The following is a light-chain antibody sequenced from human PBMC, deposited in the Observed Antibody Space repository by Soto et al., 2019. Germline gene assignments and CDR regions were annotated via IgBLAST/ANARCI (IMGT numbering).Light chain of an antibody. CDR1: QNIRSY. J-gene: IGKJ1*01. CDR2: ATS. Sequence: DIQMTQSPTSLYASVGDTVTITCRVGQNIRSYLNWYQQIPGKAPSLLIYATSIPPTAVPSRFSGSGTGTDFTLTINGLQREDFATYFCQQGYTTRWTFGQGTKVEIK. V-gene: IGKV1-39*01. CDR3: QQGYTTRWT.